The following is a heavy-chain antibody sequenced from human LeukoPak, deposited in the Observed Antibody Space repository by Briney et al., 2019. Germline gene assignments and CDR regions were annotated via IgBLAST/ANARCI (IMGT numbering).Heavy chain of an antibody. D-gene: IGHD6-13*01. J-gene: IGHJ3*02. Sequence: SVKVSCKASGGTFSSYAISWVRQAPGQGLEWMGGIIPIFGTANYAQKFQGGVTITADESTSTAYMELSSLRSEDTAVYYCARSPLVLFSDAFDIWGQGTMVTVSS. CDR1: GGTFSSYA. V-gene: IGHV1-69*13. CDR2: IIPIFGTA. CDR3: ARSPLVLFSDAFDI.